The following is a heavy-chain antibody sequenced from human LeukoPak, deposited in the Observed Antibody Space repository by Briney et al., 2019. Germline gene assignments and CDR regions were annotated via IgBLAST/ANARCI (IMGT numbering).Heavy chain of an antibody. Sequence: ASVKVSCKASGYTFTSYGISWVRQAPGQGLEWMGWISAYNGNTNYAQKLQGRVTMTTDTSTSTAYMELRSLRSDDTAVYYCARGAPGILLWFGELCYWGQGTLVTVSS. CDR2: ISAYNGNT. CDR1: GYTFTSYG. V-gene: IGHV1-18*01. D-gene: IGHD3-10*01. J-gene: IGHJ4*02. CDR3: ARGAPGILLWFGELCY.